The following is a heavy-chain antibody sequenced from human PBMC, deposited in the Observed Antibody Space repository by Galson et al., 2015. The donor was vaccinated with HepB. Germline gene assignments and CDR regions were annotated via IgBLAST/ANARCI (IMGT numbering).Heavy chain of an antibody. D-gene: IGHD4-23*01. CDR1: GYTFTSYG. CDR3: ARAYLNGGNSGNGFDV. Sequence: SVKVSCKASGYTFTSYGISWVRQAPGQGLEWMGWISPYNGDTNYAQKVQGRVAMTTDTSTSTAYMELGSLRSDDTALYYCARAYLNGGNSGNGFDVWGQGTMVTVSS. CDR2: ISPYNGDT. V-gene: IGHV1-18*01. J-gene: IGHJ3*01.